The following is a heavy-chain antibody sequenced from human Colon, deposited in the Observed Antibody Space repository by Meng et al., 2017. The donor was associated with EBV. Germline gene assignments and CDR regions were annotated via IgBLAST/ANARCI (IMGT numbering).Heavy chain of an antibody. CDR2: IYHSGST. J-gene: IGHJ4*02. CDR3: ASSDYYRSDY. Sequence: QLQLQESGPGLVKPSGTLSLTCTVSNGSISSFNWWSWVRQSPGKGLEWIGQIYHSGSTSYNPSLKNGVTLSLDKSKNQFSLHLTSVTAADTAVYYCASSDYYRSDYWGQGTLVTVSS. CDR1: NGSISSFNW. V-gene: IGHV4-4*02. D-gene: IGHD3-22*01.